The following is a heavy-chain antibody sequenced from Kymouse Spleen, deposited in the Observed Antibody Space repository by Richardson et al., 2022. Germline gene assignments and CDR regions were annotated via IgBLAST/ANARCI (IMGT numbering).Heavy chain of an antibody. CDR3: ARENDYVWGSYRSNYYGMDV. V-gene: IGHV3-53*01. D-gene: IGHD3-16*02. CDR2: IYSGGST. Sequence: EVQLVESGGGLIQPGGSLRLSCAASGFTVSSNYMSWVRQAPGKGLEWVSVIYSGGSTYYADSVKGRFTISRDNSKNTLYLQMNSLRAEDTAVYYCARENDYVWGSYRSNYYGMDVWGQGTTVTVSS. J-gene: IGHJ6*02. CDR1: GFTVSSNY.